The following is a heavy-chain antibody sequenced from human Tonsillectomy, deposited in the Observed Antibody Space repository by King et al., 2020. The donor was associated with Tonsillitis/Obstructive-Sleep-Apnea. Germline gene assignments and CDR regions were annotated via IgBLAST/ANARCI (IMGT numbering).Heavy chain of an antibody. V-gene: IGHV3-30*04. CDR1: GFTFSSYA. Sequence: VQLVESGGGVVQPGRSLRLSCAASGFTFSSYAMHWVRQAPGKGLEWVAVMSYDGSEEHYADSVKGRFTISRDNSKNTLYLQMNSLRAEDTAVYYCAREEQQLITQEGIDCWGQGTLVTVST. D-gene: IGHD6-13*01. J-gene: IGHJ4*02. CDR2: MSYDGSEE. CDR3: AREEQQLITQEGIDC.